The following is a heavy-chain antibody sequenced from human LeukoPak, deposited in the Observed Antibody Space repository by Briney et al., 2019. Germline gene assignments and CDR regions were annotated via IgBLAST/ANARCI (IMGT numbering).Heavy chain of an antibody. V-gene: IGHV3-33*01. CDR3: ARDPYDYDISGLLTPYYFDY. D-gene: IGHD3-22*01. CDR1: GFTFSSYG. Sequence: GGSLRLSCAASGFTFSSYGMHWVRQAPGKGLEWVAVIWYDGSNKYYAVSVKGRFTISRDNSKNTLYLQMNSLRVEDTAVYYCARDPYDYDISGLLTPYYFDYWGQGTLITVSS. CDR2: IWYDGSNK. J-gene: IGHJ4*02.